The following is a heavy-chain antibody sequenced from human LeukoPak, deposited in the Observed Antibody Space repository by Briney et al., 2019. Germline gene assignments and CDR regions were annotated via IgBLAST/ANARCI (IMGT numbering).Heavy chain of an antibody. CDR2: ISYDGSNK. Sequence: GRSLRLSCAASGFTFSSYGMHWVRQAPGKGLEWVAVISYDGSNKYYADSVKGRFTISRDNSKNTLYLQMNSLRAEDTAVYYCARSNLGITGTNYYFDYWGQGTLVTVSS. CDR1: GFTFSSYG. J-gene: IGHJ4*02. D-gene: IGHD1-7*01. CDR3: ARSNLGITGTNYYFDY. V-gene: IGHV3-30*03.